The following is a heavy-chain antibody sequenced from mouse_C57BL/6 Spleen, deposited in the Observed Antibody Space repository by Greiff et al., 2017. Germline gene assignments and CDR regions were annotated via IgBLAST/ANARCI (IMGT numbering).Heavy chain of an antibody. CDR3: AQRRMGGNYSYYYAMDY. CDR2: IWRGGST. CDR1: GFSLTSYG. D-gene: IGHD2-1*01. J-gene: IGHJ4*01. Sequence: VQLQQSGPGLVQPSQSLSITCTVSGFSLTSYGVHWVRQSPGKGLEWLGVIWRGGSTDYNAAFMSRLSITKDNSKSQVFFKMNSLQADDTAIYYCAQRRMGGNYSYYYAMDYWGQGTSVTVSS. V-gene: IGHV2-5*01.